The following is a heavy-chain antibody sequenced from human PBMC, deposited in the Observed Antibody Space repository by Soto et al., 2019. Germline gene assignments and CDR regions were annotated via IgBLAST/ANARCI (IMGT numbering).Heavy chain of an antibody. CDR3: ARDQGGITGTTYSWFDP. Sequence: SETLSLTCTVSGGSISSGDYYWSWIRQPPGKGLEWIGYIYYSGSTYYNPSLKSRVTISVDTSKNQFSLKLSSVTAADTAVYYCARDQGGITGTTYSWFDPWGQGTLVTV. D-gene: IGHD1-7*01. V-gene: IGHV4-30-4*01. CDR2: IYYSGST. CDR1: GGSISSGDYY. J-gene: IGHJ5*02.